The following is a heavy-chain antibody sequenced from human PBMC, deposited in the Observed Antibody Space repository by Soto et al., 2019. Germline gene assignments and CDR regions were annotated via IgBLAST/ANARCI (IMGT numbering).Heavy chain of an antibody. V-gene: IGHV4-59*01. J-gene: IGHJ6*02. Sequence: QVQLQESGPGLVKPSETLSLTCTVSGGSISSYYWSWIRQPPGKGLEWIGYIYYSGSTNYNPSLRSRVTISVDTSKNQFSLKLSSVTAADTAVYYCARAVSAVAGSSYYYGMDVWGQGTTVTVSS. D-gene: IGHD6-19*01. CDR3: ARAVSAVAGSSYYYGMDV. CDR1: GGSISSYY. CDR2: IYYSGST.